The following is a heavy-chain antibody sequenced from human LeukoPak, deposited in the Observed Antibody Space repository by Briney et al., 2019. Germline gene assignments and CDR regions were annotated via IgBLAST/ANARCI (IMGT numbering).Heavy chain of an antibody. CDR3: ARGNDLLRYFDWPLDY. D-gene: IGHD3-9*01. V-gene: IGHV3-21*05. J-gene: IGHJ4*02. Sequence: GGSLRLSCAASGFTFSIFGMNWVRQAPGKGLEWISYISSNSDYIYQAGSVKGRFFVSRDNAQDSLYLHMNSLRAEDTAVYYCARGNDLLRYFDWPLDYWGQGTLVTVSS. CDR1: GFTFSIFG. CDR2: ISSNSDYI.